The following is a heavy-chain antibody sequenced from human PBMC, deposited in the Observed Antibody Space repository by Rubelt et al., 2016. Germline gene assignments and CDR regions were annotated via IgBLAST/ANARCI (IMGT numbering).Heavy chain of an antibody. CDR1: GGSTSSTTYY. CDR3: ARRPDCGGDCYFFDY. V-gene: IGHV4-39*01. CDR2: IYYSGST. J-gene: IGHJ4*02. D-gene: IGHD2-21*01. Sequence: QLQLQESGPGLVEPSETLSLTCTVSGGSTSSTTYYWGWIRQPPGKGLEWIGTIYYSGSTFYNPSLKSRVTISVDTSKNQFPLMVSSVTAADTAVYYCARRPDCGGDCYFFDYWGQGSLVTVSS.